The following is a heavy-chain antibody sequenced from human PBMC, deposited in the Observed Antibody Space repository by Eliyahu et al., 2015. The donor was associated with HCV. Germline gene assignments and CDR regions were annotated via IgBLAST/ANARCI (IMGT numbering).Heavy chain of an antibody. CDR1: GFTVSSXY. Sequence: EVQLVETGGGLIQPGGSLRLSCAASGFTVSSXYXXWVRQAPGKGLEWVSVIYSGGSTYYADSVKGRFTVSRDNSKNTLYLQMNSLRAEDTAVYYCARDGWARGVVQDVTYYGMDVWGQGTTVTVSS. D-gene: IGHD2-2*01. V-gene: IGHV3-53*02. J-gene: IGHJ6*02. CDR2: IYSGGST. CDR3: ARDGWARGVVQDVTYYGMDV.